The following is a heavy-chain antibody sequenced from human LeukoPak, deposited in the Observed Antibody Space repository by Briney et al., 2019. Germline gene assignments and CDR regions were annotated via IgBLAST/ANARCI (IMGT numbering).Heavy chain of an antibody. Sequence: PGGSLRLSCAASGFTFHDYDMSWVRQSPGKGLEWVSGINWNGDRTGYADSVKGRFTISRDNAKKSLYLQMNSLRAEDTALYYCARGLYRYSSSWRNSGHFGLWGRGTLVTVSS. D-gene: IGHD6-13*01. CDR1: GFTFHDYD. CDR3: ARGLYRYSSSWRNSGHFGL. J-gene: IGHJ2*01. V-gene: IGHV3-20*04. CDR2: INWNGDRT.